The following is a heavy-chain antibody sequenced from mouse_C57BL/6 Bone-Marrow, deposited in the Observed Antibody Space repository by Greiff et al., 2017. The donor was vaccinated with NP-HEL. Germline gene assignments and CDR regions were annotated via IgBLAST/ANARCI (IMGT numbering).Heavy chain of an antibody. CDR1: GYTFTSYG. Sequence: QVQLQQSGAELARPGASVTLSCKASGYTFTSYGISWVKQRTGQGLEWIGEIYPRSGNTYYNEKFKGKATLTADKSSSTAYMELRSLTSEDSAVYFCARGLVTTVVANYFDYWGQGTTLTVSS. CDR2: IYPRSGNT. D-gene: IGHD1-1*01. CDR3: ARGLVTTVVANYFDY. J-gene: IGHJ2*01. V-gene: IGHV1-81*01.